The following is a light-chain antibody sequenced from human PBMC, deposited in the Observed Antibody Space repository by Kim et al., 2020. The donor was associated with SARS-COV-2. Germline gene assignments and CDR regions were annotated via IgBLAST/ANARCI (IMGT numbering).Light chain of an antibody. Sequence: DVVVTQSPLSLPVTLGQPASISCRSSQGLVHSDGNTYLNWFHQRPGQSPRRLIYQVSNRDAGVPDRFSGSGSGTVFTLKISRMEAEDVGVYYCMQGTHWPYTFGQGTKLEI. CDR3: MQGTHWPYT. V-gene: IGKV2-30*02. CDR1: QGLVHSDGNTY. J-gene: IGKJ2*01. CDR2: QVS.